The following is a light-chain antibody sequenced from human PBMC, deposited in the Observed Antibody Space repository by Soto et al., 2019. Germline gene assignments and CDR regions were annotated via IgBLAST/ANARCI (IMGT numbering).Light chain of an antibody. CDR1: GSDVGSFDL. J-gene: IGLJ3*02. Sequence: QSALTQPASVSGSPEQSITISCTGPGSDVGSFDLVSWYQQHPGKAPKLIIFEGSKRPSGISTRFSGSKSDNRASLTISGLQAEDEADYYCSSYAGGMTWVFGGGTQLTVL. V-gene: IGLV2-23*01. CDR2: EGS. CDR3: SSYAGGMTWV.